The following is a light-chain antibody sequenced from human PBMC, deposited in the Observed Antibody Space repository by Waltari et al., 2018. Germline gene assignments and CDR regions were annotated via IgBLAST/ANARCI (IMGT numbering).Light chain of an antibody. CDR1: NIESKL. V-gene: IGLV3-21*04. Sequence: SYVLTQPPSVSVAPGKTASITCGGNNIESKLVHWYQQKPGQAPILVISYDSDRPSGIPERFSGSNSGNTATLTISRVEAGDEADYYCQVWDANTDPGVFGTGTEVTVL. J-gene: IGLJ1*01. CDR2: YDS. CDR3: QVWDANTDPGV.